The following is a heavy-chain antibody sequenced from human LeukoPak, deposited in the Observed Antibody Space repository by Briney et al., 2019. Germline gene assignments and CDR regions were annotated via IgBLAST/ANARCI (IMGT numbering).Heavy chain of an antibody. V-gene: IGHV3-30*18. D-gene: IGHD4-17*01. CDR3: AKDMDHDYDDSGFDY. CDR2: ISYDGSNK. CDR1: GFTFSSYV. Sequence: GGSLRLSCAASGFTFSSYVMHWVRQAPGKGLEWVAFISYDGSNKYYADSVKGRCTISRDNSKNTVYLQMNSLRAEDTAVYYCAKDMDHDYDDSGFDYWGQGSPVTVSS. J-gene: IGHJ4*02.